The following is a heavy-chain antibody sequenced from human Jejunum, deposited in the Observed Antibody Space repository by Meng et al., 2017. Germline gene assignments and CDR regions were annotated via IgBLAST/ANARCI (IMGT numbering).Heavy chain of an antibody. CDR3: AKNGYCSGGRCSSGTSFDP. CDR2: ISDGGST. D-gene: IGHD2-15*01. CDR1: GGSISNNNF. J-gene: IGHJ5*02. V-gene: IGHV4-4*02. Sequence: GLGWGTPWGSLSLPCAVSGGSISNNNFWSWVRQPPGKGLEWIGEISDGGSTSYNPSLKNRVTISIDKSKSQFSLKLSSVTAADTAVYFCAKNGYCSGGRCSSGTSFDPWGQGTLVTVSS.